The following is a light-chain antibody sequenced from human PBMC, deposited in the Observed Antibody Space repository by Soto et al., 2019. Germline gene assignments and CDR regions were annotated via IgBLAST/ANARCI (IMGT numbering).Light chain of an antibody. CDR1: QSISSY. V-gene: IGKV1-39*01. Sequence: DMQMTQSPSSLYACVGDRVTISCRASQSISSYLNWYQQKPGKAPKLLIYDASSLQSGVPSRFSGSGSGTDFTLTISSLQPEDFATYYCQQSYSTPRTFGQGTRLEI. CDR2: DAS. J-gene: IGKJ5*01. CDR3: QQSYSTPRT.